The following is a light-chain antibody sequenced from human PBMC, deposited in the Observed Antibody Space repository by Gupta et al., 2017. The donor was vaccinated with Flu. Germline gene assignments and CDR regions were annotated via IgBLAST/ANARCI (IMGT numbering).Light chain of an antibody. CDR1: QSVGDNY. J-gene: IGKJ2*01. Sequence: GTVASRASQSVGDNYLTWYQQKPRQSPPLLIYVASSRATGIPDRFSGSGSGTDFTLNISRLEPEDVGVYYCQQDGISTYTFGQGTKLEIK. V-gene: IGKV3-20*01. CDR2: VAS. CDR3: QQDGISTYT.